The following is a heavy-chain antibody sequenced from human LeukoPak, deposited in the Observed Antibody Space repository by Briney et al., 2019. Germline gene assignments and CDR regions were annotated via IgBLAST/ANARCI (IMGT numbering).Heavy chain of an antibody. V-gene: IGHV3-21*01. J-gene: IGHJ5*02. Sequence: PGGSLRLSCAASGFTFSSYSMNWVRQAPGKGLEWVSSISSSSSYIYYADSVKGRFTISRDNAKNSLYLQMNSLRAEDTAVYYCARGPVEFDNWFDPWGQGTLVTVSS. CDR2: ISSSSSYI. D-gene: IGHD3-10*01. CDR3: ARGPVEFDNWFDP. CDR1: GFTFSSYS.